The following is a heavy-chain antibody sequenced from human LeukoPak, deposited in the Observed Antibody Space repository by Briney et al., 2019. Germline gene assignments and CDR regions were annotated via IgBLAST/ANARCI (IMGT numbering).Heavy chain of an antibody. CDR2: ISGSSSLL. V-gene: IGHV3-21*01. CDR3: ARDLAYSSSPSK. CDR1: GFTFSIYT. Sequence: GGSLRLSCAASGFTFSIYTMNWVRQAPGKGLEWVSSISGSSSLLYYADSVKGRFTISRDNAKNSLYLQMSSLRAEDTAVYYCARDLAYSSSPSKWGQGTLVTVSS. D-gene: IGHD6-13*01. J-gene: IGHJ4*02.